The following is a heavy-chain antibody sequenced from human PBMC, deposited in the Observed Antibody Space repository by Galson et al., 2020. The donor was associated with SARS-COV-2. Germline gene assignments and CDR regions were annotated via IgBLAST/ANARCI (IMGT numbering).Heavy chain of an antibody. D-gene: IGHD3-22*01. CDR1: GFTFSSYS. CDR2: ISSSSSYI. J-gene: IGHJ4*02. CDR3: AGDRRDYYDSSGSFDY. Sequence: GESLKISCAASGFTFSSYSMNWVRQAPGKGLEWVSSISSSSSYIYYADSVKGRFTISRDNAKNSLYLQMNSLRAEDTAVYYCAGDRRDYYDSSGSFDYWGQGTLVTGSS. V-gene: IGHV3-21*01.